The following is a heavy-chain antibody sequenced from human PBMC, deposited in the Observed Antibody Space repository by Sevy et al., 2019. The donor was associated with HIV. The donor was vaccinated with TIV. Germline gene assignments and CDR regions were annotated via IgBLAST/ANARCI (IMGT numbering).Heavy chain of an antibody. J-gene: IGHJ3*02. CDR1: GFTFSSYA. CDR2: ISGSGGST. D-gene: IGHD3-10*01. Sequence: GGSLRLSCAASGFTFSSYAMSWVRQAPGKGLEWVSAISGSGGSTYYADSVKGRFTISRDNSKNTLYLQMNSLRAEDTVVDYCAKDGNTMVRGVIDDAFDIWGQGTMVTVSS. CDR3: AKDGNTMVRGVIDDAFDI. V-gene: IGHV3-23*01.